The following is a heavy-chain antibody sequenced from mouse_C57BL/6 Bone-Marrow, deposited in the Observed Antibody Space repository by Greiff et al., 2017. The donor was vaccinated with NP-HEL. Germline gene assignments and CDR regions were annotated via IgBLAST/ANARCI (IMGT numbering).Heavy chain of an antibody. V-gene: IGHV5-6*02. CDR1: GFTFSSYG. J-gene: IGHJ3*01. Sequence: EVKLEESGGDLVKPGGSLKLSCAASGFTFSSYGMSWVRQTPDKRLEWVATISSGGSYTYYPDSVKGRFTISRDNAKNTLYLQMSSLKSEDTAMYYCASPYDYDVACFAYWGQGTLVTVSA. D-gene: IGHD2-4*01. CDR2: ISSGGSYT. CDR3: ASPYDYDVACFAY.